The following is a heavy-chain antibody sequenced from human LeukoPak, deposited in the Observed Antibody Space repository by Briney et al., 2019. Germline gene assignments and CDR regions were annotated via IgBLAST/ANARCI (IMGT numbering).Heavy chain of an antibody. J-gene: IGHJ4*02. CDR1: GYSFTSYW. CDR3: ARHGGGGRAYYYDSSGLRPLDY. Sequence: GESLKISCKGSGYSFTSYWIGWVRQMPGKGLEWMGIIYPGDSDTRYSPSFQGQVTISADKSISTAYLQWSSLKASDTAMYYCARHGGGGRAYYYDSSGLRPLDYWGQGTLVTVSS. V-gene: IGHV5-51*01. CDR2: IYPGDSDT. D-gene: IGHD3-22*01.